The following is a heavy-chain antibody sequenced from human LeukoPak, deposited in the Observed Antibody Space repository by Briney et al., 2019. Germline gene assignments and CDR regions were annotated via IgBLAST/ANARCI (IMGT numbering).Heavy chain of an antibody. CDR2: IKQDGSEK. J-gene: IGHJ6*02. V-gene: IGHV3-7*01. D-gene: IGHD3-10*01. CDR1: GFTFSSYW. Sequence: PGGSLRLSCAASGFTFSSYWMSWVRQAPGKGLEWVANIKQDGSEKYYVDSVKGRFTISRDNAKNSLYLQMNSLRAEDTAVYYCARRGRHYYGSGSYYYYYGMDVWGQGTTVTVSS. CDR3: ARRGRHYYGSGSYYYYYGMDV.